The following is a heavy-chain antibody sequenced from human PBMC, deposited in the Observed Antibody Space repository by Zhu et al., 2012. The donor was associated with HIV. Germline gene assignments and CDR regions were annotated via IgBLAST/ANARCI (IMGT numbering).Heavy chain of an antibody. CDR2: IYTSGST. Sequence: QVQLQESGPGPVKPSETLSLTCTVSGGSISSYYWSWIRQPPGKGLEWIGYIYTSGSTNYNPSLKSRVTILVDTSKNQFSLKLNSVTAADTAVYYCARLDAVTPSSGWYFDLWGRGTLVTVSS. V-gene: IGHV4-4*09. J-gene: IGHJ2*01. D-gene: IGHD4-17*01. CDR1: GGSISSYY. CDR3: ARLDAVTPSSGWYFDL.